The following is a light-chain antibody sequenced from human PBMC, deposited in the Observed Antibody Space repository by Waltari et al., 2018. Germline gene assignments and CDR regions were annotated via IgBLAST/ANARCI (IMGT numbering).Light chain of an antibody. J-gene: IGKJ1*01. CDR1: QSVGNY. CDR2: HAS. CDR3: QKYDYLPAT. Sequence: EVVLTQSPGTLSLSPGERATLSCRASQSVGNYLAWYHQKPGQAPRLLIYHASTRAPGIPDSFSGSGSGTDFSLTISRLEPEDFAVYYCQKYDYLPATFGQGTKVEIK. V-gene: IGKV3-20*01.